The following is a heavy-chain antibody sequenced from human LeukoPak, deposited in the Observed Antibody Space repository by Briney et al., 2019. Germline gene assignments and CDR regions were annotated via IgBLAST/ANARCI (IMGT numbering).Heavy chain of an antibody. CDR2: INPNSGGT. CDR3: ARQLPSFIVVVPAADFDY. CDR1: GYTFTGYY. J-gene: IGHJ4*02. D-gene: IGHD2-2*01. Sequence: APVKVSCKASGYTFTGYYMHWVRQAPGQGLEWMGRINPNSGGTNYAQKFQGRVTMTRDTSISTAYMELSRLRSDDTAVYYCARQLPSFIVVVPAADFDYWGQGTLVTVSS. V-gene: IGHV1-2*06.